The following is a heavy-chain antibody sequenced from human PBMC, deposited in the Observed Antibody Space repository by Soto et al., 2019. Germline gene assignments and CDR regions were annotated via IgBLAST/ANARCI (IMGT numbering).Heavy chain of an antibody. CDR3: ARDRRGLGFGDFVYGMDV. J-gene: IGHJ6*02. D-gene: IGHD3-10*01. Sequence: QVQLVQSGAEVRKPGASVKVSCKASGYTFTSYGISWVRQAPGQGLEWMGWISAYNGNTNYAQKFQGRVTMTTDTSTSTDYMELRSLRSDDTAVYYWARDRRGLGFGDFVYGMDVWGQGTTVTVSS. V-gene: IGHV1-18*01. CDR2: ISAYNGNT. CDR1: GYTFTSYG.